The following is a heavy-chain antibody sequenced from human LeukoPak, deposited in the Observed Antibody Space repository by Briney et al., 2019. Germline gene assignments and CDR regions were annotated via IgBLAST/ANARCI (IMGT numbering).Heavy chain of an antibody. CDR1: GGSLSSYY. CDR2: IYYSGST. V-gene: IGHV4-59*01. J-gene: IGHJ4*02. Sequence: PSETLSLTCTVSGGSLSSYYWSWLRQPPGKGLEWIGYIYYSGSTNYNPSLTSRVTISVDTSKNQFSLTLSSVTAADTAVYYCARSKDILTGYCFDYWGQGTLVTVSS. CDR3: ARSKDILTGYCFDY. D-gene: IGHD3-9*01.